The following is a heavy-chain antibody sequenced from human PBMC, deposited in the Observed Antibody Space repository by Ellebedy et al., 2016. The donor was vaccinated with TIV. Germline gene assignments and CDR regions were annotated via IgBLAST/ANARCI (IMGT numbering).Heavy chain of an antibody. Sequence: PSETLSLTCAASGFTFSSYGMHWVRQAPGKGLEWVAGIWYDGSNKYYADSVKGRFTISRDNSKNTLYLQMNSLRAEDTAVYYCARDLDSGSYFDYWGQGTLVTVSS. V-gene: IGHV3-33*01. D-gene: IGHD1-26*01. J-gene: IGHJ4*02. CDR3: ARDLDSGSYFDY. CDR1: GFTFSSYG. CDR2: IWYDGSNK.